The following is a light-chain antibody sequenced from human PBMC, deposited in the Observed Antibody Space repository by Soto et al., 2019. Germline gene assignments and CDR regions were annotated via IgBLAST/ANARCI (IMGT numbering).Light chain of an antibody. J-gene: IGKJ1*01. V-gene: IGKV3-20*01. Sequence: EIVLTQSPGTLSLSPGDRATLSCRASQTVDTKYLAWYQLNPGQAPRIIIFGASGRAAGIPDRFSGSGSGTDFTLTISRLEPEDFAVYYCQQYGSLSWTFGQGTRVDIK. CDR3: QQYGSLSWT. CDR2: GAS. CDR1: QTVDTKY.